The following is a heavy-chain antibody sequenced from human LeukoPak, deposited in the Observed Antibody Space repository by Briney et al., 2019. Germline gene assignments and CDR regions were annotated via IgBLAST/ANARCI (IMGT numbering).Heavy chain of an antibody. CDR3: VKAHRAGTTYPLYYFDY. Sequence: HPGGYLRLSCSASGFTFSSYAMHWVRQAPGKGLEYVSAISGNGGSTYYADSVKGRFTISRDNSKNTLYLQMSSLRAEDTAVYYCVKAHRAGTTYPLYYFDYWGQGTLVTVSS. V-gene: IGHV3-64D*06. CDR1: GFTFSSYA. D-gene: IGHD1-1*01. J-gene: IGHJ4*02. CDR2: ISGNGGST.